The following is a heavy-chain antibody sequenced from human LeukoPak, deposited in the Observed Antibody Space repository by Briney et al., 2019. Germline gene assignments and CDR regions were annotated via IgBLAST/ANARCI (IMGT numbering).Heavy chain of an antibody. J-gene: IGHJ4*02. V-gene: IGHV4-39*01. D-gene: IGHD5-24*01. CDR2: IYHSGTT. CDR3: ARHRSGWLQSSFDY. CDR1: GGSISSSSYY. Sequence: PSETLSLTCTVSGGSISSSSYYWGWIRQPPGKGLEWIGSIYHSGTTYCDPSLKSRVTISVDTSKNQFSLNLSSVTAADTAVYFCARHRSGWLQSSFDYWGQGTLVTVSS.